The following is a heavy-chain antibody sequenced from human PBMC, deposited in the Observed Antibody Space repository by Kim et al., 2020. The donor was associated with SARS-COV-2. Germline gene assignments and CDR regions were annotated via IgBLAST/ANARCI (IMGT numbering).Heavy chain of an antibody. CDR2: ISSSSSTI. Sequence: GGSLRLSCAASGFTFSSYSMNWVRQAPGKGLEWVSYISSSSSTIYYADSVKGRFTISRDNAKNSLYLQMNSLRDEDTAVYYCARDKIVFHRYSSSWNAFDIWGQGTMVTVSS. D-gene: IGHD6-13*01. V-gene: IGHV3-48*02. J-gene: IGHJ3*02. CDR3: ARDKIVFHRYSSSWNAFDI. CDR1: GFTFSSYS.